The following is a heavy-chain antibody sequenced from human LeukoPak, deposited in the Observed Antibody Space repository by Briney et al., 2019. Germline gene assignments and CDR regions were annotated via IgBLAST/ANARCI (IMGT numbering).Heavy chain of an antibody. Sequence: GGSLRLSCAASGFTFSSYWMHWVRQAPGKGLVWVSRVNSDGSVSTYADSVKGRFTISRDNSKNTLYLQMNSLRAEDTAVYYCAKEGYDSSGYYYPWGQGTLVTVSS. CDR1: GFTFSSYW. CDR3: AKEGYDSSGYYYP. J-gene: IGHJ5*02. V-gene: IGHV3-74*01. D-gene: IGHD3-22*01. CDR2: VNSDGSVS.